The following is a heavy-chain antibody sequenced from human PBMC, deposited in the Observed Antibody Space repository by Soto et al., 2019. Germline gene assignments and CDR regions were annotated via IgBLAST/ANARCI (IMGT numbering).Heavy chain of an antibody. D-gene: IGHD3-3*01. Sequence: QVQLVESGGGVVQHGRSLRLSCAASGLTFSDYGMHWVRQAPGKGLEWVAVISHHGNSHYYADSVKGRFTISRANSKNTLYLPLHSPRAEDTAVYFCVNDERIVEFLAWWTLRLWGRGTLVTSSS. CDR1: GLTFSDYG. V-gene: IGHV3-30*18. J-gene: IGHJ2*01. CDR3: VNDERIVEFLAWWTLRL. CDR2: ISHHGNSH.